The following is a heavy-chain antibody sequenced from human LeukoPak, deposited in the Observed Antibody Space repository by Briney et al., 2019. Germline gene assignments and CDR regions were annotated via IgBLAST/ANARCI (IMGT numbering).Heavy chain of an antibody. CDR1: GFTFSSYS. V-gene: IGHV3-30*03. J-gene: IGHJ6*03. CDR3: ATSGGDYYYYSLDV. Sequence: GGSLRLSCAASGFTFSSYSMNWVRQAPGKGLEWVAVISYDGSNKYYADSVKGRFTISRDNSKNTLYLQMNSLRAEDAAVYYCATSGGDYYYYSLDVWGKGTPVTISS. D-gene: IGHD3-10*01. CDR2: ISYDGSNK.